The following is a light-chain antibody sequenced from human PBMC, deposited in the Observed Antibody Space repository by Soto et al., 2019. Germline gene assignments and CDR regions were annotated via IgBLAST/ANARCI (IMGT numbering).Light chain of an antibody. CDR1: QSVYRN. CDR2: GPS. Sequence: EIVMTQSPGSRSVSRVGGATLSGRASQSVYRNLAWYQQKPGQAPRLLIYGPSTRASGIPARFSGSGYGREFTLTISSLQSQDYGVYYCHQYDDWPPAFGQGTKVDIK. J-gene: IGKJ1*01. V-gene: IGKV3-15*01. CDR3: HQYDDWPPA.